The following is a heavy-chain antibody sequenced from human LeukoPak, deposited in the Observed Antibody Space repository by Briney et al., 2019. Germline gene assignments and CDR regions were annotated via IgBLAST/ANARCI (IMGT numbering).Heavy chain of an antibody. CDR3: ARQFLLYCSGGSCYYDY. Sequence: GESLKISCKGSGYSFTSYWIGWVRQMPGKGLEWMGIIYPGDSDTRYSPSFQGQVTISADKSISTAYLQWSSLKASDTAMYYCARQFLLYCSGGSCYYDYWGQGTLVTVSS. CDR2: IYPGDSDT. D-gene: IGHD2-15*01. CDR1: GYSFTSYW. J-gene: IGHJ4*02. V-gene: IGHV5-51*01.